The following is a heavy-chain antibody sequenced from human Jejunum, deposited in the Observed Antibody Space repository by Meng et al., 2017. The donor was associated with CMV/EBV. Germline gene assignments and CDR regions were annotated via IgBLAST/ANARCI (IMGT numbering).Heavy chain of an antibody. CDR1: FTFSAYG. V-gene: IGHV3-30*02. CDR2: IRYDGNNE. CDR3: ARDWGSVGIYNWFDP. Sequence: FTFSAYGMHWVRQAPGKGLEWVAFIRYDGNNEYHADSVKGRFAISRDNSENTLYLQMSSLRAEDTAVYYCARDWGSVGIYNWFDPWGQGTLGTVSS. D-gene: IGHD3-16*01. J-gene: IGHJ5*02.